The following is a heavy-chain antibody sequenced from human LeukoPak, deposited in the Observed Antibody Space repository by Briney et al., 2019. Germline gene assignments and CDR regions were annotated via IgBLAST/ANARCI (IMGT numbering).Heavy chain of an antibody. CDR2: INWNGGST. D-gene: IGHD3-22*01. CDR3: ARGGKKYYYDSSGSIY. J-gene: IGHJ4*02. CDR1: GFTFDDYG. Sequence: GGSLRLSCAASGFTFDDYGMSWVRQAPGKGLEWVSGINWNGGSTGYADSVKGRFTISRDNAKNSLYLQMNSLRAEDTALYHCARGGKKYYYDSSGSIYWGQGTLVTVSS. V-gene: IGHV3-20*01.